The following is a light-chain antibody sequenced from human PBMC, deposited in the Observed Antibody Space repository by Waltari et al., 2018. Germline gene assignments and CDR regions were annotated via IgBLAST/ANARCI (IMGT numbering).Light chain of an antibody. CDR3: QQYNDWPPWT. V-gene: IGKV3-15*01. CDR2: GAS. J-gene: IGKJ1*01. CDR1: QSVSTN. Sequence: EIVMTQSPASLSLTPGERASLTCRASQSVSTNLAWYQQMPVQAPRLLIYGASTRATGIPARFSGSGSGSEFTLTISSLQSEDFGVYYCQQYNDWPPWTFGQGTKVEIK.